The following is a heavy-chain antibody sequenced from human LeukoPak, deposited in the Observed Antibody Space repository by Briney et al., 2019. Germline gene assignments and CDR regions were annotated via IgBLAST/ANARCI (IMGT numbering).Heavy chain of an antibody. J-gene: IGHJ4*02. Sequence: PSETLSLTCTVSGGSVSSSRDYWNWIRQPPGKGLEWIGYIYYSGSTNYNPSLKSRVTISVDTSKNQFSLKLNSVTAADTAVYYCARVGMITFGGVIVFDYWGQGTLVTVSS. CDR2: IYYSGST. D-gene: IGHD3-16*02. CDR3: ARVGMITFGGVIVFDY. V-gene: IGHV4-61*01. CDR1: GGSVSSSRDY.